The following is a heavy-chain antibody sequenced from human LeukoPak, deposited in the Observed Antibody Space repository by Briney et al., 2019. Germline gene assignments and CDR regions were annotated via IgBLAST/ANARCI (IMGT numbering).Heavy chain of an antibody. CDR3: ARVHYDFWSGYFDY. CDR2: IYYSGST. CDR1: GGSISSYY. Sequence: PSETLSLTCTVSGGSISSYYWSWTRQPPGKGLEWIGYIYYSGSTNYNPSLKSRVTISVDTSKNQFSRKLSSVTAADTAVYYCARVHYDFWSGYFDYWGQGTLVTVSS. V-gene: IGHV4-59*01. J-gene: IGHJ4*02. D-gene: IGHD3-3*01.